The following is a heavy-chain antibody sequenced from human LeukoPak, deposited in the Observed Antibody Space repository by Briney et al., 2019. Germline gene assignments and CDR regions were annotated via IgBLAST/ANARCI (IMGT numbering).Heavy chain of an antibody. CDR3: ARDGLAVAGTFDY. CDR1: GGSISPYY. Sequence: SETLSLTCTVSGGSISPYYWSWIRQPPGRGLELVGYIYYSGSTNYNPSLKSRVTISVDTSKNEFSLKPSSVTAADTAVYYCARDGLAVAGTFDYWGQGTLVTVSS. J-gene: IGHJ4*02. V-gene: IGHV4-59*01. D-gene: IGHD6-19*01. CDR2: IYYSGST.